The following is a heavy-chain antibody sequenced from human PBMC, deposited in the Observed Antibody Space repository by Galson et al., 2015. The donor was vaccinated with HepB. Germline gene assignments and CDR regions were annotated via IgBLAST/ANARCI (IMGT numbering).Heavy chain of an antibody. Sequence: SLRLSCAASGFTFSSYGMHWVRQAPGKGLEWVAVIWYDGSNKYYADSVKGRFTISRDNSKNTLYLQMNSLRAEDTAVYYCARDPRRYCSSTSCYLGGFGYWGQGTLVTVSS. CDR3: ARDPRRYCSSTSCYLGGFGY. D-gene: IGHD2-2*01. CDR2: IWYDGSNK. J-gene: IGHJ4*02. V-gene: IGHV3-33*01. CDR1: GFTFSSYG.